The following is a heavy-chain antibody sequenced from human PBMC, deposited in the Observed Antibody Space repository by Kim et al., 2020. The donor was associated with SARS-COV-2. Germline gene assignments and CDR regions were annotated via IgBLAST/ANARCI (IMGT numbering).Heavy chain of an antibody. D-gene: IGHD3-16*01. V-gene: IGHV4-31*02. Sequence: PTLKSRVTMSVDTSKNQFSLNLSSVTAADTAVYYCARDKWGIPLIYDGMDVWGQGTTVTVSS. CDR3: ARDKWGIPLIYDGMDV. J-gene: IGHJ6*02.